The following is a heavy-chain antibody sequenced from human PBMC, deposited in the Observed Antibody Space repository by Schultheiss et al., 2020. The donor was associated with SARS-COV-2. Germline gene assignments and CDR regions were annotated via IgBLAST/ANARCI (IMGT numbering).Heavy chain of an antibody. CDR3: ASSGYDSSGYYPTWYFDL. Sequence: GGSLRLSCAASGFTFSSYWMHWVRQAPGKGLVWVSRINSDGSSTSYADSVKGRFTISRDNAKNTLYLQMNSLRAEDTAVYYCASSGYDSSGYYPTWYFDLWGRGTLVTVSS. CDR1: GFTFSSYW. CDR2: INSDGSST. D-gene: IGHD3-22*01. J-gene: IGHJ2*01. V-gene: IGHV3-74*01.